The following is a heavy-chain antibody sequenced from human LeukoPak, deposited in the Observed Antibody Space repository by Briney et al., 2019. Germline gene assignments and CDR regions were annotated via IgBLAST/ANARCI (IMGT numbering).Heavy chain of an antibody. V-gene: IGHV3-21*01. CDR1: GFTFSSYS. D-gene: IGHD7-27*01. J-gene: IGHJ4*02. Sequence: PGGSLRLSCAASGFTFSSYSMNWVRQAPGKGLEWVSSISSSSSYIYYADPVKGRFTISRDNAKNSLYLQMNSLRAEDTAVYYCATQLGTYFDYWGQGTLVTVSS. CDR3: ATQLGTYFDY. CDR2: ISSSSSYI.